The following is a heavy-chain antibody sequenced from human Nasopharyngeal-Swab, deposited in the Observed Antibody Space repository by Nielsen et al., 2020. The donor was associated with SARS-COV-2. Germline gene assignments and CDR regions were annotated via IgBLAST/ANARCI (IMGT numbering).Heavy chain of an antibody. J-gene: IGHJ5*02. D-gene: IGHD6-19*01. CDR2: FDPEDGET. V-gene: IGHV1-24*01. CDR3: ATGPQQWLPTWFDP. CDR1: GYTLTELS. Sequence: ASVKVSCKVSGYTLTELSMHWVRQAPGKGLEWMGGFDPEDGETIYAQKFQGRVTMTEDTSTDTAYMELSSLRSEDTAVYYCATGPQQWLPTWFDPWGQGTLVTVSP.